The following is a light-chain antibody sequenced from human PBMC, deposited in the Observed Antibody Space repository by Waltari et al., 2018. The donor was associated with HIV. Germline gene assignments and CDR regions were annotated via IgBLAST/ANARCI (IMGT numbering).Light chain of an antibody. CDR1: TSTIGTNS. J-gene: IGLJ2*01. Sequence: QSVLTQPPSASGTPGQRVTISCSGTTSTIGTNSVNWYQQLPGTAPKLLIFSDVQRPSGVPSRFSGSKSVTSASLTIGGLQSEDEGDYYCAAWDDSLSEPYVLFGGGTRLTVL. CDR3: AAWDDSLSEPYVL. CDR2: SDV. V-gene: IGLV1-44*01.